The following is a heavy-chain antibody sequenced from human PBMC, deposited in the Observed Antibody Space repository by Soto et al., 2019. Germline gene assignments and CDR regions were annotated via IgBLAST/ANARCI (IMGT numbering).Heavy chain of an antibody. D-gene: IGHD4-17*01. J-gene: IGHJ4*02. CDR1: GYTFTSYD. Sequence: QVQLVQSGAEVKKPGASVNVSCTDSGYTFTSYDINWVRQATGQGLEWMGWMNPNSGNTGYAQKVQVRVTMTRNTSTTTAYMELSSLTSEDTALYYWARSTNDYGDRHWGQGTLVTVSS. V-gene: IGHV1-8*01. CDR3: ARSTNDYGDRH. CDR2: MNPNSGNT.